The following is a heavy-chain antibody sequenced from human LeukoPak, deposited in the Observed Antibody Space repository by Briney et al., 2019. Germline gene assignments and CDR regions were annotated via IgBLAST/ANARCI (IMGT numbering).Heavy chain of an antibody. CDR3: ARPYIAASPGWFDP. J-gene: IGHJ5*02. CDR2: INHSGST. Sequence: SETLSLTCAVYGGSFSGYYWSWIRQPPGKGLEWIGEINHSGSTNYNPSLKSRVTISVDTSKNQFSLKLSSVTAADTAVYYCARPYIAASPGWFDPWGQGTLVTVSS. CDR1: GGSFSGYY. V-gene: IGHV4-34*01. D-gene: IGHD6-6*01.